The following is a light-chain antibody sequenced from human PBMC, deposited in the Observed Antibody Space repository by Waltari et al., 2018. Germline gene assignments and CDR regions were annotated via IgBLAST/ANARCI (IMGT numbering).Light chain of an antibody. CDR2: VAS. V-gene: IGKV1-39*01. J-gene: IGKJ4*01. Sequence: DIQMTQSPSSLSASVGDRVTIPCRASQSITNFLNWYQHKPGKAPKLLISVASSLQSGVPSRFSGSGSGTEYTLTISSLQPEDFATYYCQQSYTTPLTFGGGTKVEIK. CDR1: QSITNF. CDR3: QQSYTTPLT.